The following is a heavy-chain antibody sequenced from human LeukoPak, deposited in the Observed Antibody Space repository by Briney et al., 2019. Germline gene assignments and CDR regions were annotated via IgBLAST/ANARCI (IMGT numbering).Heavy chain of an antibody. CDR3: ARQWAYSD. CDR2: IYPGDSDT. J-gene: IGHJ4*02. CDR1: GYIFSTYW. Sequence: GESLKISCEGSGYIFSTYWIAWVRQKPGKGLEWMGVIYPGDSDTRYSPSFQGQVTISADKSVSAAFLQWSSLRASDTAMYYCARQWAYSDWGQGTLVTVSS. D-gene: IGHD2-15*01. V-gene: IGHV5-51*01.